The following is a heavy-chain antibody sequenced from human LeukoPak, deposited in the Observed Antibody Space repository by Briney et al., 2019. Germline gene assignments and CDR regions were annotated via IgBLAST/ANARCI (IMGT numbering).Heavy chain of an antibody. V-gene: IGHV4-34*01. CDR1: GGSFSGYY. J-gene: IGHJ1*01. Sequence: PSETLSLTCAVYGGSFSGYYWSWTRQPPGKGLEWIGEINHSGSTNYNPSLKSRVTISVDTSKNQFSLKLSSVTAADTAVYYCARGPRAEFYDSSGYYYENAEYFQHWGQGTLVTVSS. D-gene: IGHD3-22*01. CDR3: ARGPRAEFYDSSGYYYENAEYFQH. CDR2: INHSGST.